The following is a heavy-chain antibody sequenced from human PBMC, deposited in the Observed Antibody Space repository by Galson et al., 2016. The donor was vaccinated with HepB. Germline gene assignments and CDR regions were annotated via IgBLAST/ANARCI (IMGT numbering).Heavy chain of an antibody. CDR3: ARLTISSGWPRSDY. D-gene: IGHD6-19*01. CDR1: GYIFVTHG. CDR2: ISGYNGDT. Sequence: SVKVSCKASGYIFVTHGINWVRQAPGQGLEWMGWISGYNGDTRSAQNFQGRVTLTTDTSTSTAYMELRSLRSDDTAVYYCARLTISSGWPRSDYWGQGTLVTVSS. V-gene: IGHV1-18*01. J-gene: IGHJ4*02.